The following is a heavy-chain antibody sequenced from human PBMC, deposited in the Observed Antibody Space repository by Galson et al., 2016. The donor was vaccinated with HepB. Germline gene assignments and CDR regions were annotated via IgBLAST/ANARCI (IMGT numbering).Heavy chain of an antibody. CDR3: ARTRYNGYSWDYYL. CDR2: IQWDGDK. Sequence: PALVKPTQTLTLTCTFSGFSLGTHGMCVSWIRQPPGKALEWLAVIQWDGDKFYSASLKTRLTISKDTSKDQVALTMTTMDPVDTATYFCARTRYNGYSWDYYLWGQGILVTVSS. D-gene: IGHD5-12*01. CDR1: GFSLGTHGMC. J-gene: IGHJ5*02. V-gene: IGHV2-70*01.